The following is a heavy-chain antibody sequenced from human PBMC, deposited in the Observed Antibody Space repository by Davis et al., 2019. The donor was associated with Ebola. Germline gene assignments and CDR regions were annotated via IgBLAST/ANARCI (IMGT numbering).Heavy chain of an antibody. CDR1: GYTFTRYG. J-gene: IGHJ5*01. D-gene: IGHD6-13*01. CDR3: ARGLAAAGLDS. V-gene: IGHV1-18*01. CDR2: ISAYNGNT. Sequence: AASVKVSCKASGYTFTRYGISWVRQAPGQGLEWMGWISAYNGNTNYAHNLQGRVTMTKETSTTTVYMELRNLTSDDTAVYYCARGLAAAGLDSWGQGTLVTVSS.